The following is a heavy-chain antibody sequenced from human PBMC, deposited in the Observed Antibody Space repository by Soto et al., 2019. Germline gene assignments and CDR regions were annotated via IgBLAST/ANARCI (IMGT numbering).Heavy chain of an antibody. CDR1: GYTLTSYG. D-gene: IGHD6-13*01. J-gene: IGHJ5*02. CDR2: ISAYNGNT. CDR3: ERELESRGHLRAFDP. Sequence: ASGKVSCKASGYTLTSYGISWVRQAPGQGLEWMGWISAYNGNTNYAQKLQGRVTMTTDTSTSTAYMELRSLRYDDKAVYYCERELESRGHLRAFDPWRQGTLVSVS. V-gene: IGHV1-18*01.